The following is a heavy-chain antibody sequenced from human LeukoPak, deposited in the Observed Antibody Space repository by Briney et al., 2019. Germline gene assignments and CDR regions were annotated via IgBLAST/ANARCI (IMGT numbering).Heavy chain of an antibody. J-gene: IGHJ4*02. CDR3: ARVSVRGYYSSSWYGWDNCYFDY. CDR2: INHSGST. Sequence: PSETLSLTCAVYGGSFSGYYWSWIRQPPGKGLEWIGEINHSGSTNYNPSLKSRVTISVDTSKNQFSLKLSSVTAADTAVYYCARVSVRGYYSSSWYGWDNCYFDYWGQGTLVTVSS. D-gene: IGHD6-13*01. V-gene: IGHV4-34*01. CDR1: GGSFSGYY.